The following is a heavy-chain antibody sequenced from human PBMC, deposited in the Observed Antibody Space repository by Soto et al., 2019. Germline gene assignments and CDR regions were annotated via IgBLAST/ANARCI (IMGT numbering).Heavy chain of an antibody. CDR1: GGSFSGYY. CDR3: ARGSPFDP. V-gene: IGHV4-34*01. CDR2: INHSGST. Sequence: SETLSLTCAVYGGSFSGYYWSWIRQPPGKGLEWIGEINHSGSTNYNPSLKSRVTISVDTSKNQFSLKLSSVTAADTAVYYCARGSPFDPWGQGTLVTVSS. J-gene: IGHJ5*02.